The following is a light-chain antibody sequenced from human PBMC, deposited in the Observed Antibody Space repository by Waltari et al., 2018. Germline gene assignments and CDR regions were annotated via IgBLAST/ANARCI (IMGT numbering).Light chain of an antibody. Sequence: EIVLTQSPGTLSLSPGERVTLSCRASQSVSRSLAWYQQKPGQAPRLLIYGASNRATGIPDRFSGSGSGTDFSLIITRLEPEDFAMYYCQHYVRLPATFGQGTKVEIK. CDR1: QSVSRS. CDR2: GAS. CDR3: QHYVRLPAT. V-gene: IGKV3-20*01. J-gene: IGKJ1*01.